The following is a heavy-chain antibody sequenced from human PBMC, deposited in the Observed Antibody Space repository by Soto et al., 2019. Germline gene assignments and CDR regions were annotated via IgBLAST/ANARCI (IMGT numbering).Heavy chain of an antibody. J-gene: IGHJ6*02. D-gene: IGHD6-19*01. Sequence: QVQLQESGPGLVKPSETLSLTCTVSGGSVSSGSYYWSWIRQPPGKGLEWIGYIHYSGGTNYNPSPKSRVTLTRNTAKNQFSLKPSPVHPADPAVYYCARGIEGWYQGRYYYGMDVWGQGTTVTVSS. CDR3: ARGIEGWYQGRYYYGMDV. CDR2: IHYSGGT. V-gene: IGHV4-61*01. CDR1: GGSVSSGSYY.